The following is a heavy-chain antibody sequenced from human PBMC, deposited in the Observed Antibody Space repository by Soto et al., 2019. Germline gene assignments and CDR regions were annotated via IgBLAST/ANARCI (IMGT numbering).Heavy chain of an antibody. CDR1: GFHFSSYW. V-gene: IGHV3-7*01. CDR2: IKEDGSDK. CDR3: VGVSLAGS. Sequence: EVQLVDSGGGLVQPGGSLRLSCVASGFHFSSYWMSWVRQAPGKGLEWVANIKEDGSDKYYVDSVKGRFTISRDNAKNSLYLQMNSLRVEDTAVYYCVGVSLAGSWGPGTLVTVSS. D-gene: IGHD6-19*01. J-gene: IGHJ5*02.